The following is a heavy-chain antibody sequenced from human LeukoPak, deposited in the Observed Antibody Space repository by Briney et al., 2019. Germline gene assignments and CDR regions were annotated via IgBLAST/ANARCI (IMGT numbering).Heavy chain of an antibody. J-gene: IGHJ4*02. CDR2: IYYSGST. Sequence: PSETLSLTCTVSGGSISSSYWSWIRQPPGKGLEWIGYIYYSGSTNYNPSLKSRVTISIDTSKNQFSLKLSSVTAADTAVYYCARVGTVTSYWGQGTLVTVSS. CDR3: ARVGTVTSY. V-gene: IGHV4-59*08. D-gene: IGHD4-11*01. CDR1: GGSISSSY.